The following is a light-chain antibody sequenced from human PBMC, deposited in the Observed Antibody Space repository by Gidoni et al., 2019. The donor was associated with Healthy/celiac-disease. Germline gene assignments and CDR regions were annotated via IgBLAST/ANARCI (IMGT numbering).Light chain of an antibody. CDR1: QGISNY. V-gene: IGKV1-27*01. CDR3: QKYNSAPPGT. Sequence: DIQMTQSSSSLSASVVDRVTITCRASQGISNYLAWYQQKPGKVPKLLIYAASTLQSGVPSRFSGSGSGTDFTLTISSLQPEDVATYYCQKYNSAPPGTFGQGTKVEIK. J-gene: IGKJ1*01. CDR2: AAS.